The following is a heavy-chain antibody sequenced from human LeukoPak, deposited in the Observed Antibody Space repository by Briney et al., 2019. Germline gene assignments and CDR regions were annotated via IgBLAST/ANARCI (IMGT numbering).Heavy chain of an antibody. D-gene: IGHD6-6*01. V-gene: IGHV1-8*01. J-gene: IGHJ6*03. CDR3: ALGKYSSYYYMDV. CDR2: MNPNSGNT. CDR1: GYTFTSYD. Sequence: ASVKVSCKASGYTFTSYDINWVRQATGQGLEWMGWMNPNSGNTGYAQKLQGRVTMTTDTSTSTAYMELRSLRSDDTAVYYCALGKYSSYYYMDVWGKGTTVTVSS.